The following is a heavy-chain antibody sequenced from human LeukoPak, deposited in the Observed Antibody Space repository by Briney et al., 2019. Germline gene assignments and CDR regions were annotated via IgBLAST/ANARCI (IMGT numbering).Heavy chain of an antibody. CDR3: AGDRAAVAGQYFFDY. CDR1: GYTFSGYY. CDR2: IKPNSGDT. Sequence: ASVKVSCKASGYTFSGYYMHWVRQAPGQGLEWMGWIKPNSGDTKYAQKFQGRVTMTRDTSINTVYMELSSLRSDDTAMYYCAGDRAAVAGQYFFDYWGQGALVTVSS. D-gene: IGHD6-19*01. J-gene: IGHJ4*02. V-gene: IGHV1-2*02.